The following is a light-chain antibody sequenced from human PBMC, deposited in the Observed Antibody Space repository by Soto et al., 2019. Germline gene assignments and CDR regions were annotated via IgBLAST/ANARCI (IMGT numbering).Light chain of an antibody. CDR3: QQYNNWPPT. CDR2: GPS. J-gene: IGKJ1*01. CDR1: QSVRSN. Sequence: ELVMTQSPATLSVSPGERATLSCRASQSVRSNLAWYQQKPGQAPRLLIYGPSTRATGMPARFSGSGSGTAFTLTISSLQSEDFAVYYCQQYNNWPPTFGKGTKVEIK. V-gene: IGKV3-15*01.